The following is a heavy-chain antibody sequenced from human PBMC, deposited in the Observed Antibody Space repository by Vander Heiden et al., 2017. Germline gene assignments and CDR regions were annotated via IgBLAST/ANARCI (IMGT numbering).Heavy chain of an antibody. Sequence: EVQLVESGGGLVQPGGSLRLSCAASGFTFSSYWMHWVRQAPGKGMVWVSRINSDGSSTSYADSVKGRFTISRDNAKNTLYLQMNSLRAEDTAVYYCARVGYDFWSGLYGMDVWGQGTTVTVSS. V-gene: IGHV3-74*01. CDR1: GFTFSSYW. CDR2: INSDGSST. J-gene: IGHJ6*02. D-gene: IGHD3-3*01. CDR3: ARVGYDFWSGLYGMDV.